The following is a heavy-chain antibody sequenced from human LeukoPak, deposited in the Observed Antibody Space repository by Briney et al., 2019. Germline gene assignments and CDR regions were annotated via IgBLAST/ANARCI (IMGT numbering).Heavy chain of an antibody. CDR1: SGSISSYY. Sequence: PSETLSLTCTVSSGSISSYYWSWIRQPPGKGLEWIGYIYYSGSTNYNPSLKSRVTISVDTSKNQFSLKLSSVTAADTAVYYCARGKEYYYDSSGYRDWGQGTLVTVSS. J-gene: IGHJ4*02. CDR2: IYYSGST. V-gene: IGHV4-59*01. CDR3: ARGKEYYYDSSGYRD. D-gene: IGHD3-22*01.